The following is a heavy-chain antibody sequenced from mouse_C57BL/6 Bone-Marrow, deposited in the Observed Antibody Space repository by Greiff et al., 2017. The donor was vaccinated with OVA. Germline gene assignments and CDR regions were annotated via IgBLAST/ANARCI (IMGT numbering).Heavy chain of an antibody. J-gene: IGHJ1*03. CDR2: IDPSDSYT. CDR1: GYTFTSYW. CDR3: AREGVTGTRNWYFDV. D-gene: IGHD4-1*01. Sequence: QVHVKQPGAELVMPGASVKLSCKASGYTFTSYWMHWVKQRPGQGLEWIGEIDPSDSYTNYNQKFKGKSTLTVDKSSSTAYMQLSSLTSEDSAVYYGAREGVTGTRNWYFDVWGTGTTVTVSS. V-gene: IGHV1-69*01.